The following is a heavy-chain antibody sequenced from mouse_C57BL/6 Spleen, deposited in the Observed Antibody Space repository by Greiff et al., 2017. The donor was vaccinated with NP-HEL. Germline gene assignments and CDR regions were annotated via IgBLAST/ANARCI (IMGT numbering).Heavy chain of an antibody. CDR3: ARRGSSFYWYFDV. V-gene: IGHV1-80*01. CDR2: IYPGDGDT. J-gene: IGHJ1*03. D-gene: IGHD1-1*01. CDR1: GYAFSSYW. Sequence: VQLQQSGAELVKPGASVKISCKASGYAFSSYWMNWVKQRPGKGLEWIGQIYPGDGDTNYNGKFKGKATLTADKSSSTAYMQLSSLTSEDSAVYFCARRGSSFYWYFDVWGTGTTVTVSS.